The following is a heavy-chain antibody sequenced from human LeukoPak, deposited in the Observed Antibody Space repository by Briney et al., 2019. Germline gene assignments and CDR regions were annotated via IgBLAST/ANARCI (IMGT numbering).Heavy chain of an antibody. CDR1: GGSISSYY. CDR2: VYNSGST. V-gene: IGHV4-59*01. D-gene: IGHD6-19*01. CDR3: ARGSGSGPRYGAFDI. Sequence: SETLSLTCTVSGGSISSYYWSWIRQPPGKGLEWIGYVYNSGSTNYNPSLKSRVTISVDTSKNQFSLKLSSVTAADTAVYYCARGSGSGPRYGAFDIWGQGTMVTVSS. J-gene: IGHJ3*02.